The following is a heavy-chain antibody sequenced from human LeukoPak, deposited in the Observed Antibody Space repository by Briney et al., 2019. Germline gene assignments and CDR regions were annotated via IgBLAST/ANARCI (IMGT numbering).Heavy chain of an antibody. V-gene: IGHV3-33*01. CDR1: GFTFSSYG. D-gene: IGHD6-13*01. J-gene: IGHJ6*02. CDR2: IWYDGSNK. Sequence: GSLSLSCAASGFTFSSYGMEWVRQAPGKGLEWVAVIWYDGSNKYYADSVKGRFTISRDNSKNTLYLQMNSLRAEDTAVYYCARGPHSSSSHYYYYGMDVWGQGTTVTVSS. CDR3: ARGPHSSSSHYYYYGMDV.